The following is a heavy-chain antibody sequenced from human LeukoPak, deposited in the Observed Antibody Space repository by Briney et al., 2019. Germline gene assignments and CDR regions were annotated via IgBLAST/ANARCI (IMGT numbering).Heavy chain of an antibody. CDR3: ARWDDTYWAFGT. J-gene: IGHJ5*02. CDR1: GASVTTYS. CDR2: FARCGGTT. D-gene: IGHD2-8*02. Sequence: SETLSLTCIVSGASVTTYSWNWLRQSPGKGLEWFGSFARCGGTTSYTSSFKSRVTISRDTSKNQLSLKLTSVTAADTAVYYCARWDDTYWAFGTWGPGTLVTVSS. V-gene: IGHV4-59*08.